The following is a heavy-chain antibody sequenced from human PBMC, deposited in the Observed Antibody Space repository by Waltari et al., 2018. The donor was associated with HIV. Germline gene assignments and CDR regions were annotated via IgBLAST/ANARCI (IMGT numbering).Heavy chain of an antibody. CDR1: GGSISSSSYY. Sequence: QLQLQESGPGLVKPSETLSLTCTVSGGSISSSSYYWGWIRQPPGKGLEWIGSIYYSGSTYYNPSLKSRVTISVDTSKNQFSLKLSSVTAADTAVYYCASGEMATMAFDPWGQGTLVTVSS. J-gene: IGHJ5*02. D-gene: IGHD5-12*01. CDR2: IYYSGST. CDR3: ASGEMATMAFDP. V-gene: IGHV4-39*01.